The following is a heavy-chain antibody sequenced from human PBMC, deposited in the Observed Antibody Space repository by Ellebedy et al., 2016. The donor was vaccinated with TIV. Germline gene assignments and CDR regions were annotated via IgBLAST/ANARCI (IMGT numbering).Heavy chain of an antibody. J-gene: IGHJ4*02. CDR2: MNPYSGAA. Sequence: ASVKVSXKASGYTFNTHDINWVRQASGQGLEWMGWMNPYSGAAGSPQKFQGRVTMTSDTSTNTAYMELRSLRFDDTAVYYGARVSKYNLGDSGRWGQGTLVTVSS. CDR1: GYTFNTHD. CDR3: ARVSKYNLGDSGR. V-gene: IGHV1-8*01. D-gene: IGHD4-11*01.